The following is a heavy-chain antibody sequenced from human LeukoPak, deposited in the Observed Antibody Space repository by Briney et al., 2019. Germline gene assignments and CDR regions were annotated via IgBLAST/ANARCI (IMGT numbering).Heavy chain of an antibody. V-gene: IGHV3-53*01. CDR1: GFTVSRND. Sequence: GGSLTLSCSASGFTVSRNDMSWLRQAPGQGLQWVSIIENGGSTYYAESVKGRLTIPRNNSKSTRYLQMNSLRVEDTAVYYCARKVGYGYGIDIWGQGTMVTVSS. D-gene: IGHD4-17*01. CDR3: ARKVGYGYGIDI. CDR2: IENGGST. J-gene: IGHJ3*02.